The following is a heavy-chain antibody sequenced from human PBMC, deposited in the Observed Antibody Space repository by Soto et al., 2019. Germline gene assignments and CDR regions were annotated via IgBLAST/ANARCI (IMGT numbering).Heavy chain of an antibody. CDR3: ARAPDFWSGYDYYYGMDV. Sequence: QVQLVQSGAEVKKPGSSVKVSCKASGGTFSSYAISWVRQAPGQGLEWLGGIIPIFGTANYAQKFQGRVTITADESTSTAYMELSSLRSEDTAVYYCARAPDFWSGYDYYYGMDVWGQGTTVTVSS. D-gene: IGHD3-3*01. CDR2: IIPIFGTA. V-gene: IGHV1-69*01. J-gene: IGHJ6*02. CDR1: GGTFSSYA.